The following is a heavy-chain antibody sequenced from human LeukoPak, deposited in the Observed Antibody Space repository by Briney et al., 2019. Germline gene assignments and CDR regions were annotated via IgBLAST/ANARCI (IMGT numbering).Heavy chain of an antibody. CDR2: ISSSSSYI. D-gene: IGHD5-18*01. J-gene: IGHJ4*02. CDR1: GFTFTTYS. CDR3: ARVPPIQLWPNFDY. V-gene: IGHV3-21*01. Sequence: NPGGSLRLSCEASGFTFTTYSMTWVRQAPGKGLEWVSSISSSSSYIYYADSVKGRFTISRDNAKNSLYLQMNSLRAEDTAVYYCARVPPIQLWPNFDYWGQGTLVTVSS.